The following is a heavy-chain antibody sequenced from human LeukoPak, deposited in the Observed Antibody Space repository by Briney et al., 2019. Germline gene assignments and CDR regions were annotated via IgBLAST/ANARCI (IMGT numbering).Heavy chain of an antibody. CDR2: IIPIFGTA. CDR1: GGTFSSYA. Sequence: SVKVSCKASGGTFSSYAISWVRQAPGQGLEWMGGIIPIFGTASYAQKFQGRVTITADESTSTAYMELSSLRSEDTAVYYCASPDTLGYCSSTSCYAFDYWGQGTLVTVSS. CDR3: ASPDTLGYCSSTSCYAFDY. D-gene: IGHD2-2*01. V-gene: IGHV1-69*01. J-gene: IGHJ4*02.